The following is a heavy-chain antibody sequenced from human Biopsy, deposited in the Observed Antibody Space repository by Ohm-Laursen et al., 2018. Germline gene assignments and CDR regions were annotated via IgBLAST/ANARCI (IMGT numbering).Heavy chain of an antibody. D-gene: IGHD5-12*01. Sequence: TLSLTCTVSGVSINGGRYYWNWIRHHPGKGLEWIGNIFYSANTYCNPSLKSQVTISVDTSKNQFSLKLSSVTAADTAVYYCARLGSGDYFPTFFDFWGQGALVTVSS. V-gene: IGHV4-31*01. CDR3: ARLGSGDYFPTFFDF. CDR2: IFYSANT. J-gene: IGHJ4*02. CDR1: GVSINGGRYY.